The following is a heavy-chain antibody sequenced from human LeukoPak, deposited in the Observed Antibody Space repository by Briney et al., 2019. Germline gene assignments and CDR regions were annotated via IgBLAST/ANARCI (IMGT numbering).Heavy chain of an antibody. D-gene: IGHD6-13*01. CDR3: ARGGREQQLAY. V-gene: IGHV4-30-2*01. CDR2: IYHSGST. J-gene: IGHJ4*02. Sequence: SQTLSLTCAVSGGSISSGGYSWSWIRQPPGKGLEWIGYIYHSGSTYYNPSLKSRVTISVDRSKNQFSLKLSSVTAAATAVYYCARGGREQQLAYWGQGTLVNVSS. CDR1: GGSISSGGYS.